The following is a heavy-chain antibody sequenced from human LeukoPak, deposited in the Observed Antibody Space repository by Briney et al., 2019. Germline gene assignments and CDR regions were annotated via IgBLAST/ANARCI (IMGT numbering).Heavy chain of an antibody. J-gene: IGHJ3*02. CDR1: GFTFSFYG. Sequence: GGSLRLSCAASGFTFSFYGMHWVRQAPGKGLEWVAFIRKDGSNQFYADSVKGRFTISRDNSKNTLYLQMNSLRAEDTAVYYCAKYSRTNRPGGAFDIWGQGTMVTVSS. D-gene: IGHD2-21*01. V-gene: IGHV3-30*02. CDR3: AKYSRTNRPGGAFDI. CDR2: IRKDGSNQ.